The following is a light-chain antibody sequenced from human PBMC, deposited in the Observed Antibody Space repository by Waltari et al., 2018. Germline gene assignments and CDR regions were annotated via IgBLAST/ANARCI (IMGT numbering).Light chain of an antibody. CDR2: GNS. J-gene: IGLJ2*01. V-gene: IGLV1-40*01. CDR3: QSYDSSLSGVV. Sequence: SVLTQPPSVPGAPGPRVTIPCTGSSSNIGAGYDVPWYQQLPGTAPKPLIYGNSNRPSGVPDRFSGSKSGTSASLAITGLQAEDEADYYCQSYDSSLSGVVFGGGTKLTVL. CDR1: SSNIGAGYD.